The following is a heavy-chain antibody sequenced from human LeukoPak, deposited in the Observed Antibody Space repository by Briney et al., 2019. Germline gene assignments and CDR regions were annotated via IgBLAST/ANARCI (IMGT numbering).Heavy chain of an antibody. J-gene: IGHJ4*02. V-gene: IGHV4-4*07. CDR2: IQTSGST. D-gene: IGHD6-19*01. Sequence: SETLSLTRTVSVGSISIYYWSWIRQPAGKGLEWIGRIQTSGSTNYNPSLKSRVTISVDKSKNQFSLKLSSVTAADTAVYYCASDSASGWYFWGQGTLVTVSS. CDR3: ASDSASGWYF. CDR1: VGSISIYY.